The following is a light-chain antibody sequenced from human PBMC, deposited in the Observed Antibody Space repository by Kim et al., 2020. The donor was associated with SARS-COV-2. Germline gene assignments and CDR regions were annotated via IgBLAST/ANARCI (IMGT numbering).Light chain of an antibody. V-gene: IGKV4-1*01. CDR2: WAS. Sequence: DIVMNQSPDSLAVSLGERATINCKSSQSVLYSSNNKNYLAWYQQKPGQPPKLLIYWASTRESGVPDRFSGSGSGTDFTLTISSLQAEDVAVYYCQQYYGTPYSFGQGTKLEI. CDR3: QQYYGTPYS. CDR1: QSVLYSSNNKNY. J-gene: IGKJ2*03.